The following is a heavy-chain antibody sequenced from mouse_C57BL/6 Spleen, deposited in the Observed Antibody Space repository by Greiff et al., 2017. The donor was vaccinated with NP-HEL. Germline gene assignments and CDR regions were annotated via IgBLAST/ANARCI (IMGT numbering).Heavy chain of an antibody. D-gene: IGHD1-1*01. CDR1: GYTFTSYW. Sequence: VQLQQPGAELVRPGSSVKLSCKASGYTFTSYWMHWVKQRPIQGLEWIGNIDPSDSETHYNQKFKDKATLTVYKSSSTAYMQLSSLTSEDSAVYYCARGTTVVAHFDYWGQGTTLTVSS. V-gene: IGHV1-52*01. CDR3: ARGTTVVAHFDY. J-gene: IGHJ2*01. CDR2: IDPSDSET.